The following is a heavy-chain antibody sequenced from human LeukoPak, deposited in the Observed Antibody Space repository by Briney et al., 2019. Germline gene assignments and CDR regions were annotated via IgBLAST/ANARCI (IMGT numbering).Heavy chain of an antibody. Sequence: GGSLRLSCAASGFTFSYYWMHWVRQAPGKGLLWVSLINNDGSTTNYADSVKGRFTISRDNAKNTLYLQMNSLRSEDTAVYYCVRDLTMTSSGFDYWGRGTLVTVSS. CDR1: GFTFSYYW. CDR3: VRDLTMTSSGFDY. D-gene: IGHD3-22*01. V-gene: IGHV3-74*01. J-gene: IGHJ4*02. CDR2: INNDGSTT.